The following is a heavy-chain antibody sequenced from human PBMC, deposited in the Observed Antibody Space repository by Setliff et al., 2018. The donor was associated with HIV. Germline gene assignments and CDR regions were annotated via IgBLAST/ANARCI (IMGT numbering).Heavy chain of an antibody. CDR2: VYYSGTT. Sequence: SETLSLTCTVSGASFSNSNYYWGWVRQPPGKGLEWIGSVYYSGTTYFNPSLKSRVSISVDTSKNQFSLRLSPVTAADTAVYYCARVGHTRGYTGYDVYYYYMDVWGKGTRVTVSS. J-gene: IGHJ6*03. CDR1: GASFSNSNYY. D-gene: IGHD5-12*01. CDR3: ARVGHTRGYTGYDVYYYYMDV. V-gene: IGHV4-39*07.